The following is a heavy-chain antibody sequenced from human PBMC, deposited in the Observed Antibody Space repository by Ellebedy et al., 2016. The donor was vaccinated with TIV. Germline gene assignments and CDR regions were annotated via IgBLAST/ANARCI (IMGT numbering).Heavy chain of an antibody. J-gene: IGHJ4*02. CDR3: ARQSITIFGVVETATTPTDY. V-gene: IGHV1-3*01. CDR1: GYTFTSYA. Sequence: AASVKVSCKASGYTFTSYAMHWVRQAPGQRLEWMGWINAGNGNTKYSQKFQGRVTITRDTSASTAYMELSSLRSEDPAVYYCARQSITIFGVVETATTPTDYWGQGTLVTVSS. CDR2: INAGNGNT. D-gene: IGHD3-3*01.